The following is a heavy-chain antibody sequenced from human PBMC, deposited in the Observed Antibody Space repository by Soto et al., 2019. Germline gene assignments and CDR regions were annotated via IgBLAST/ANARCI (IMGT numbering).Heavy chain of an antibody. J-gene: IGHJ6*03. CDR1: GFTFSSYS. D-gene: IGHD1-1*01. CDR2: ISSSSSTI. Sequence: GGSLRLSCAASGFTFSSYSMNWVRQAPGKGLEWVSYISSSSSTIYYADSVKGRFTISRDNAKNSLYLQMNSLRAEDTAVYYCARVPEPNYYYYMDVWGKGTTVTVSS. V-gene: IGHV3-48*01. CDR3: ARVPEPNYYYYMDV.